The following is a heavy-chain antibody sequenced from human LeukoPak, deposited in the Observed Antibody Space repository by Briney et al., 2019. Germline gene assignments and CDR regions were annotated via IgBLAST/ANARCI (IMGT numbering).Heavy chain of an antibody. Sequence: GGSLRLSCEASGFTFGNYAMNWVRQAPGKGLEWVSTISGTGSSTYYADSAKGRFAISRDNSKDTLFLQLNSLTAADTAMYFCAKASVAIPQYCNSWGQGTLVTVSS. CDR2: ISGTGSST. CDR1: GFTFGNYA. V-gene: IGHV3-23*01. CDR3: AKASVAIPQYCNS. J-gene: IGHJ5*02. D-gene: IGHD2-2*02.